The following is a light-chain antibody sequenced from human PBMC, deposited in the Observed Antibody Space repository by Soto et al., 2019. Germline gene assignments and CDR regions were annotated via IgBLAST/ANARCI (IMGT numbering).Light chain of an antibody. V-gene: IGLV2-14*01. CDR1: SSDVGGYNY. Sequence: QSVLTQPASVSGSPGQSITISCTGTSSDVGGYNYVSWYQQHPGKAPKLMIYDVSNRPSGVSNRFSGSKSGNTASLTISGLQAEDEADYYCSSYTSISTLPVFGGGTKITVL. CDR3: SSYTSISTLPV. J-gene: IGLJ2*01. CDR2: DVS.